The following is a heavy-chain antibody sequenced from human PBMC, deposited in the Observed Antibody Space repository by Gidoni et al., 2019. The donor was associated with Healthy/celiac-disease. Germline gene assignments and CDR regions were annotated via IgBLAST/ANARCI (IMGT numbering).Heavy chain of an antibody. Sequence: EVQLLESGGGLVQPGGSLRLSCAASGFTFSSYAMSWVRQAPGKGLEWVSAISGSGGSTYYADSVKGRFTISRDNSKNTLYLQMNSLRAEDTAVYYCAKFSCFGFSCGGGIDYWGQGTLVTVSS. CDR2: ISGSGGST. V-gene: IGHV3-23*01. CDR1: GFTFSSYA. D-gene: IGHD2-21*01. CDR3: AKFSCFGFSCGGGIDY. J-gene: IGHJ4*02.